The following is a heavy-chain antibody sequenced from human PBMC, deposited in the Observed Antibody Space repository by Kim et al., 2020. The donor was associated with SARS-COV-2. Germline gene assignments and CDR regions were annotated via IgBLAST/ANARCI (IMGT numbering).Heavy chain of an antibody. CDR2: IYYSGST. J-gene: IGHJ2*01. Sequence: SETLSLTCTVSGGSISSSSYYWGWIRQPPGKGLEWIGSIYYSGSTYYNPSLKSRVTISVDTSKNQFSLKLSSVTAADTAVYYCARDKAYWYFDLWGRGTLVTVSS. V-gene: IGHV4-39*07. CDR3: ARDKAYWYFDL. CDR1: GGSISSSSYY.